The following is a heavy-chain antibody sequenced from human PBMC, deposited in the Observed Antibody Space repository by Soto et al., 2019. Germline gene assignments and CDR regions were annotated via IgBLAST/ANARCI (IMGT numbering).Heavy chain of an antibody. V-gene: IGHV4-39*02. D-gene: IGHD6-19*01. J-gene: IGHJ6*02. CDR2: IYYSGST. CDR3: ARERLWLVYYYYGMDV. CDR1: GGSISSSSYY. Sequence: SETLSLTCTVSGGSISSSSYYWGWIRQPPGKGLEWIGSIYYSGSTYYNPSLKSRVTISVDTSKNQFSLKLSSVTAADTAVYYCARERLWLVYYYYGMDVWGQGTTVT.